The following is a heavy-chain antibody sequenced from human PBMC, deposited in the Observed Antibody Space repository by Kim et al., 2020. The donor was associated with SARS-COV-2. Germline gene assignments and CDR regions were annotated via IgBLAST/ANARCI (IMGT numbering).Heavy chain of an antibody. CDR2: ISRDGSKT. V-gene: IGHV3-43*02. CDR1: GFTFDDYA. D-gene: IGHD5-12*01. Sequence: GGSLRLSCAASGFTFDDYAMHWVRQAPGKGLEWVSFISRDGSKTDSADSLKGRFTIFRDNMRNSLFLQIANLRPDDSGLYYCAKDLVDGDSGTTGPIYWGQGTLVTVPS. J-gene: IGHJ4*02. CDR3: AKDLVDGDSGTTGPIY.